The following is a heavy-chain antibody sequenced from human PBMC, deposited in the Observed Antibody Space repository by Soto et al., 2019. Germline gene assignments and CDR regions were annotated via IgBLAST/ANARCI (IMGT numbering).Heavy chain of an antibody. CDR1: GGSISSGGYS. CDR3: ASLSVTMVRGAAYNWFDP. V-gene: IGHV4-30-2*01. J-gene: IGHJ5*02. Sequence: SETLSLTCAVSGGSISSGGYSWSWIRQPPGKGLEWIGYIYHSGSTYYNPSLKSRVTISVDRSKNQFSLKLSSVTAADTAVYYCASLSVTMVRGAAYNWFDPWGQGTLVTVSS. CDR2: IYHSGST. D-gene: IGHD3-10*01.